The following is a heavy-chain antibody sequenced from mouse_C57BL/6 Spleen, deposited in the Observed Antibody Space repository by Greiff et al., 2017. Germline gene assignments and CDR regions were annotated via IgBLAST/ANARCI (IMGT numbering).Heavy chain of an antibody. J-gene: IGHJ1*03. Sequence: VQLQQSGAELVRPGASVTLSCKASGYTFTDYEMHWVKQTPVHGLEWIGAIDPETGGTAYNQKFKGKAILTADKSSSTSYMEIRSLTSEDSAVYYCTRYGNYWYFDVWGTGTTVTVSS. CDR2: IDPETGGT. CDR1: GYTFTDYE. V-gene: IGHV1-15*01. CDR3: TRYGNYWYFDV. D-gene: IGHD2-1*01.